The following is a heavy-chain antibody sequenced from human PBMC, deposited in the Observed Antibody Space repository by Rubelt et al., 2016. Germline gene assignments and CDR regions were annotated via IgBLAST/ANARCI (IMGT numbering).Heavy chain of an antibody. J-gene: IGHJ5*02. V-gene: IGHV4-34*01. Sequence: QVQLQQWGAGLLKPSETLSLTCAVYGGSFSGYYWSWIRQPPGKGLEWIGEINHSGSTNYNPSLKSGVTLSVATANNQFSLKLSFVTAAYTAVYYCARARRTVTTRANWFDPWGQGTLVTVSS. D-gene: IGHD4-11*01. CDR3: ARARRTVTTRANWFDP. CDR2: INHSGST. CDR1: GGSFSGYY.